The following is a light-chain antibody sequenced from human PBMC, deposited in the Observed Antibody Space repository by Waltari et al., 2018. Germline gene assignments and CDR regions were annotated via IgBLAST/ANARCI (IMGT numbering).Light chain of an antibody. Sequence: EIVMTQSRATLSVSPGERATLSRRASQSVSSNLAWYQQKPGQAPRLLIYGASTRATGTPDRFSGSGYGTEFTLTISSLQSEDFAVYYCQQYNNSPPRTFDQAPKVDIK. CDR3: QQYNNSPPRT. CDR2: GAS. CDR1: QSVSSN. V-gene: IGKV3D-15*01. J-gene: IGKJ1*01.